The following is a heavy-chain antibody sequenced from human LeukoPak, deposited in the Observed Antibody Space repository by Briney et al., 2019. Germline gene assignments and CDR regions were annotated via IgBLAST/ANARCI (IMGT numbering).Heavy chain of an antibody. CDR3: ARDLPFGELPKYFQH. CDR2: IIPILGIA. V-gene: IGHV1-69*04. Sequence: SVKVSCKASGGTFSSYAISWVRQAPGQGLEWMGGIIPILGIANYAQKFQGRVTITADKSTSTAYMELSSLRSEDTAVYYCARDLPFGELPKYFQHWGQGTLVTVSS. D-gene: IGHD3-10*01. J-gene: IGHJ1*01. CDR1: GGTFSSYA.